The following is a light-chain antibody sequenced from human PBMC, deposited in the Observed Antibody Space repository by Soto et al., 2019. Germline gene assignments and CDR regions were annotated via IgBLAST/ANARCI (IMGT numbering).Light chain of an antibody. CDR1: SSDVGGYNY. CDR3: SSYTSSSTRNVV. CDR2: DVS. J-gene: IGLJ2*01. V-gene: IGLV2-14*01. Sequence: QSVLTQPASVSRSPGQSITISCTGTSSDVGGYNYVSWYQQHPGKAPKLMIYDVSNRPSGVSNRFSGSKSGNTASLTISGLQAEDEADYYCSSYTSSSTRNVVFGGGTQLTVL.